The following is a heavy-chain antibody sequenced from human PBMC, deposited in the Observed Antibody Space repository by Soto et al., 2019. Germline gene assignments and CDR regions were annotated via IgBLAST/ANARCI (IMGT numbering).Heavy chain of an antibody. CDR2: IYYSGST. CDR1: GVSISSSSYY. V-gene: IGHV4-39*01. J-gene: IGHJ5*02. CDR3: ARVSFGEMYNWFDP. D-gene: IGHD3-10*01. Sequence: SETLSLTCTVSGVSISSSSYYWGWIRQPPGKGLEWIGSIYYSGSTYYNPSLKSRVTISVDTSKNQFSLKLSSVTAADTAVYYCARVSFGEMYNWFDPWGQGTLVTVSS.